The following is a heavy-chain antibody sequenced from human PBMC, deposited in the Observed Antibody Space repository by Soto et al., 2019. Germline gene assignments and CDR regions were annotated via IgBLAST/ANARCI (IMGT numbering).Heavy chain of an antibody. Sequence: PGGSLRLSCAASGFTFSSYSMNWVRQAPGKGLEWVSYISSSSSTIYYADSVKGRFTISRDNAKNSLYLQMNSLRDEDTAVYYCAREWYNLNYDYYYGMDVWGQGTTVTVSS. CDR1: GFTFSSYS. J-gene: IGHJ6*02. CDR3: AREWYNLNYDYYYGMDV. V-gene: IGHV3-48*02. D-gene: IGHD1-20*01. CDR2: ISSSSSTI.